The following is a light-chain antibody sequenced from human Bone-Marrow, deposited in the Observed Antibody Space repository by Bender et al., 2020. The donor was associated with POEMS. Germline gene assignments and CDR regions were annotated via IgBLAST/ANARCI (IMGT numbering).Light chain of an antibody. CDR2: EGS. Sequence: QSALTQPASVSGSPGQSITISCTGTSSDVGTYNLVSWYQQHPGKAPKLMIYEGSKRPSGVSNRFSGSKSGNTASLTISGLQAEDEADYYCCSYARNYTLVFGGGTKLTVL. J-gene: IGLJ2*01. CDR3: CSYARNYTLV. V-gene: IGLV2-23*01. CDR1: SSDVGTYNL.